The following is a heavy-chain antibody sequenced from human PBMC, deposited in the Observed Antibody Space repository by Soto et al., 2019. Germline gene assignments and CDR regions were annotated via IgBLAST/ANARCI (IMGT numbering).Heavy chain of an antibody. J-gene: IGHJ3*02. CDR3: ARERSLLGDYGDYDDAFDI. CDR1: GFTFSSYG. Sequence: PGGSLRLSCAASGFTFSSYGMYWVRQAPGKGLEWVAVIWYDGSNKYYADSVKGRFTISRDNSKNTLYLQMNSLRAEDTAVYYCARERSLLGDYGDYDDAFDIWGQGTMVTVSS. D-gene: IGHD4-17*01. CDR2: IWYDGSNK. V-gene: IGHV3-33*01.